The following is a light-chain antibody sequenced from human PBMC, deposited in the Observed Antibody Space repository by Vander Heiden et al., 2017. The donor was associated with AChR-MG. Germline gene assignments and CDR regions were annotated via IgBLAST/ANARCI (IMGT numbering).Light chain of an antibody. CDR1: QSISSY. Sequence: DIQMTQSPSSLSASVGDRVSITCRASQSISSYLNWYHQKPGKAPKLLIYSASSLQSGVPSRFSGSGSGTDFTLTISRLQPEDFATYFCQQSYNTLTFGGGTKVEI. J-gene: IGKJ4*01. CDR2: SAS. V-gene: IGKV1-39*01. CDR3: QQSYNTLT.